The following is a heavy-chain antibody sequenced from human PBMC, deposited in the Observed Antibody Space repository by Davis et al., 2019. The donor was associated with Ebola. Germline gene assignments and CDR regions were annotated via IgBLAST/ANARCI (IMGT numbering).Heavy chain of an antibody. Sequence: PGGSLRLSCAASGFIFSSYAMSWVRQAPGKGLEWVSSIRFRSITYHADSVKGRFTISRDNSKNTLYLQMNSLRAEDTAVYYCAKVHPPTTVTTGWFDPWGQGTLVTVSS. CDR1: GFIFSSYA. D-gene: IGHD4-17*01. CDR2: IRFRSIT. V-gene: IGHV3-23*01. J-gene: IGHJ5*02. CDR3: AKVHPPTTVTTGWFDP.